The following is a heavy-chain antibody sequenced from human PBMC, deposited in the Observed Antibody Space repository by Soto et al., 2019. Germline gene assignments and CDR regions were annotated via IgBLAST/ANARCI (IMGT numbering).Heavy chain of an antibody. Sequence: QVQLVQSGAEVKKPGSSVKVSCKASGGTFSSYAISWVRQAPGQGLEWMGGIIPMCGTANYAQKFQVRVTITADESTSTAYMTLSSLRSENTAVYYCARSHGSSTSLEIYYYYYYGMDVWGQGTTVTVSS. CDR3: ARSHGSSTSLEIYYYYYYGMDV. J-gene: IGHJ6*02. V-gene: IGHV1-69*01. CDR2: IIPMCGTA. CDR1: GGTFSSYA. D-gene: IGHD2-2*01.